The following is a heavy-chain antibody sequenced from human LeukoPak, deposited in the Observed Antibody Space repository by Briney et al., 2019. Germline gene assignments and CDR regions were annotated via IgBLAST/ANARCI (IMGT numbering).Heavy chain of an antibody. J-gene: IGHJ4*02. CDR2: INPSGGST. Sequence: ASVKVSCKASGYTFNNHYMCWVRQAPGQGLEWMGVINPSGGSTSYAQKFQGRVTMTRDTSTRTVYMEVNSLRSEDTAVYYCARQGTYSSAIGMGYWGQGTLVTVSP. D-gene: IGHD6-19*01. CDR1: GYTFNNHY. V-gene: IGHV1-46*02. CDR3: ARQGTYSSAIGMGY.